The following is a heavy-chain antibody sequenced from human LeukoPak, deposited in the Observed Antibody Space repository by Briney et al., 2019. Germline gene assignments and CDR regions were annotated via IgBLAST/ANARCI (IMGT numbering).Heavy chain of an antibody. CDR1: GGSISSGGYY. Sequence: PSETLSLACTVSGGSISSGGYYWSWLRQHPGKGLEWIGYIYYSGSTYYNPSLKSRVTISVDTSKNQFSLKLSSVTAADTAVYYCARGRRELKYGPDYWGQGTLVTVSS. V-gene: IGHV4-31*03. J-gene: IGHJ4*02. CDR2: IYYSGST. CDR3: ARGRRELKYGPDY. D-gene: IGHD3-10*01.